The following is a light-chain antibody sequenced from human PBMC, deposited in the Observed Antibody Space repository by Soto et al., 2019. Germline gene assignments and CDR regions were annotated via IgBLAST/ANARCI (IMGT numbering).Light chain of an antibody. CDR3: QQSYSTPRT. J-gene: IGKJ2*01. Sequence: DIQMTQSPSSLSASVGDRVTITCRASQSISTLLNWYQQKPGKAPKVLIYAASSLYSGVPSRFSGGGSGTAFTLTISSLQPEDFATYYCQQSYSTPRTFGQGTKLEIK. CDR2: AAS. CDR1: QSISTL. V-gene: IGKV1-39*01.